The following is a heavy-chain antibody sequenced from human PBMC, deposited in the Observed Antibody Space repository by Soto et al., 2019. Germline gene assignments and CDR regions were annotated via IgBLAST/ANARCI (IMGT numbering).Heavy chain of an antibody. V-gene: IGHV3-23*01. CDR1: GHTFQNYA. J-gene: IGHJ4*02. Sequence: EVQLLESGGGSVQPGGSLRLSCVASGHTFQNYAMTWVRQAPGKGLEWVSGISGSGGSTYYADSVRGRFTISRDDSKNTRYLQMSSLRAEDTAVYYCAKVSRGIGGVLAALKWGQGTLVTVSS. CDR2: ISGSGGST. CDR3: AKVSRGIGGVLAALK. D-gene: IGHD2-2*01.